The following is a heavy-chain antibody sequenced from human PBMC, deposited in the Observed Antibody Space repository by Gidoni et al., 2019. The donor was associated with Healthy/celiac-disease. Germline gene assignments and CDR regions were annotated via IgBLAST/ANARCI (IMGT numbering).Heavy chain of an antibody. D-gene: IGHD6-19*01. CDR1: GFTFSSYG. J-gene: IGHJ4*02. CDR2: IWYDGSNK. CDR3: ARGQLSSLAVASYYFDY. Sequence: QVQLVESGGGVVQPGRSLRLSCAASGFTFSSYGMHWVRQAPGKGLEWVAVIWYDGSNKYYADSVKGRFTISRDNSKNTLYLQMNSLRAEDTAVYYCARGQLSSLAVASYYFDYWGQGTLVTVSS. V-gene: IGHV3-33*01.